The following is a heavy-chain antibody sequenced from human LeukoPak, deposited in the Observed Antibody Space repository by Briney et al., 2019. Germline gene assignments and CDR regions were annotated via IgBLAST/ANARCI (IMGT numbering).Heavy chain of an antibody. J-gene: IGHJ2*01. D-gene: IGHD1-26*01. Sequence: SETLSLTCAVYGGSFSGYYWSWIRQPPGKGLEWIGEINHSGSTNYNPSLKSRVTISVDTSKNQFSLKLSSVTAADTAVYYCAGSGSYRYFDLWGRGTLVTVSS. V-gene: IGHV4-34*01. CDR2: INHSGST. CDR1: GGSFSGYY. CDR3: AGSGSYRYFDL.